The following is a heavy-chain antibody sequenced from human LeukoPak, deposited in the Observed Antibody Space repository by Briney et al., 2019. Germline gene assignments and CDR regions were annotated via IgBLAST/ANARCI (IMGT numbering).Heavy chain of an antibody. V-gene: IGHV4-61*02. J-gene: IGHJ4*02. D-gene: IGHD7-27*01. CDR1: GGSISSGSYY. Sequence: SETLSLTCTVSGGSISSGSYYWRWIRQPAGKGLEWIGRIYTSGSTNYNPSLKSRVTISVDTSKNPFSLKLSSVTAADTAVYYCARALSGDLDYWGQGTLVTVSS. CDR3: ARALSGDLDY. CDR2: IYTSGST.